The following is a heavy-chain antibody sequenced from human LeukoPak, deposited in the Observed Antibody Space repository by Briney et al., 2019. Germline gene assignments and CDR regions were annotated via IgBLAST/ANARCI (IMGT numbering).Heavy chain of an antibody. Sequence: GGSLRLSCAASGFTFSSYAMSWVRQAPGKGLEWVSAISGSGGGTYYADSVKGRFTISRDNSKNTLYLQMNSLRAEDTAVYYCANGIQLWLFDYWGQGTLVTVSS. CDR3: ANGIQLWLFDY. D-gene: IGHD5-18*01. CDR1: GFTFSSYA. V-gene: IGHV3-23*01. CDR2: ISGSGGGT. J-gene: IGHJ4*02.